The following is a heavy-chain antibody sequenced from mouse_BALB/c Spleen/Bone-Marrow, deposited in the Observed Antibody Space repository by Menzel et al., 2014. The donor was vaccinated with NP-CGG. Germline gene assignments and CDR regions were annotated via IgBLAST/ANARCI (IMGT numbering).Heavy chain of an antibody. CDR2: ITDDGGST. Sequence: EVKLMESGGGLVQPGGSLKLSCVVSGITFRSNTMSWLRQTPEKRLEWVAYITDDGGSTYYPDLVKGRFTISRDNAKNTLYLQMSSLKSEVTARYYCTRPRYPSYVMDSWGQGTSVTVPS. CDR3: TRPRYPSYVMDS. CDR1: GITFRSNT. D-gene: IGHD2-14*01. J-gene: IGHJ4*01. V-gene: IGHV5-12-2*01.